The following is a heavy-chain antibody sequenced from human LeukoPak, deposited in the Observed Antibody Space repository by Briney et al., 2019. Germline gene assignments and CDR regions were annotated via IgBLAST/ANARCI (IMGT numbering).Heavy chain of an antibody. CDR1: GCTFTGYY. V-gene: IGHV1-2*06. CDR2: INPDSGDT. D-gene: IGHD1-26*01. Sequence: ASVQVSCKAPGCTFTGYYVHWVRQAPGQGLEWMGRINPDSGDTEYAQKFQGRVTLTRETSITTAYMDLSSLRYDDTAIYFCARDQGSLGVSWHTGYWGQGTLVTVTS. J-gene: IGHJ4*02. CDR3: ARDQGSLGVSWHTGY.